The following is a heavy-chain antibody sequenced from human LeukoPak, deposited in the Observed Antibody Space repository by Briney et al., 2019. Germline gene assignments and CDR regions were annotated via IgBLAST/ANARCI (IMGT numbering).Heavy chain of an antibody. CDR2: INTDGSST. Sequence: GGSLRLSCAASGFTFSSYWMHWVRQAPGKGLVWVSRINTDGSSTSYADSVKGRFTISRDNAKNTLYLQMNSLRAEDTAVYYCATDLTGIGGWYFDLWGRGTLVTVSS. D-gene: IGHD7-27*01. CDR3: ATDLTGIGGWYFDL. J-gene: IGHJ2*01. V-gene: IGHV3-74*01. CDR1: GFTFSSYW.